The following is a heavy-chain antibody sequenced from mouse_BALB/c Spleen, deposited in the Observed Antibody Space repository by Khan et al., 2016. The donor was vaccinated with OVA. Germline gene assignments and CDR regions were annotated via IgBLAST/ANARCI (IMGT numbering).Heavy chain of an antibody. Sequence: QVQLQQPGAELVKPGASVKLSCKASGYTFTNYWVHWVKQRPGQGLEWIGEVYPGDGRANYNEKFKNKATLTVDKSSNTAFMKLSSLTSEDSAVYSCTRNAYFGNYFDSWAPGTTLTVSS. D-gene: IGHD2-10*01. V-gene: IGHV1S81*02. CDR2: VYPGDGRA. CDR3: TRNAYFGNYFDS. CDR1: GYTFTNYW. J-gene: IGHJ2*01.